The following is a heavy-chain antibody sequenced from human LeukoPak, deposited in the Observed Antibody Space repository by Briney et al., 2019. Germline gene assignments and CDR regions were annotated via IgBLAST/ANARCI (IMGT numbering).Heavy chain of an antibody. Sequence: PGGSLRLSCAASGFTFDDYGMSWVRQAPGKGLEWVSGINWNGGSTGYADSVKGRFTIYGDNAKNSLYLQMNSLRAEDTALCYCARDSIRRKRGYSYVEFSGVFDFWGQGTLVTVSS. D-gene: IGHD5-18*01. V-gene: IGHV3-20*04. J-gene: IGHJ4*02. CDR2: INWNGGST. CDR1: GFTFDDYG. CDR3: ARDSIRRKRGYSYVEFSGVFDF.